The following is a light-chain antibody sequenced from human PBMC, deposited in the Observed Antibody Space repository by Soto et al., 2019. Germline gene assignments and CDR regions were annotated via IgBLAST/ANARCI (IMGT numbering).Light chain of an antibody. Sequence: DIQMTQSPSSLSASVGDRVTITCRASQSISNYLNWYQQKAGRAPAVLIYGASNLQGGVPLRFSGSGSGTDFTLTISGLQPEDSATYYCQESRSALWGTCGQGTKVEVK. CDR2: GAS. J-gene: IGKJ1*01. CDR1: QSISNY. CDR3: QESRSALWGT. V-gene: IGKV1-39*01.